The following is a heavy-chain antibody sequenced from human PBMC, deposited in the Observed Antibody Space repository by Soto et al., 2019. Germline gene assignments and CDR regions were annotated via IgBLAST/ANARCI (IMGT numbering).Heavy chain of an antibody. CDR1: GGSISSGDYY. V-gene: IGHV4-30-4*01. Sequence: SETLSLTCTVSGGSISSGDYYWSWIRQPPGKGLEWIGYIYYSGSTYYNPSLKSRVTISVDTSKNQFSLKLSSVTAADTAVYYCARALRITIFGVVIPNWFDPWGQGTLVTVSS. CDR2: IYYSGST. CDR3: ARALRITIFGVVIPNWFDP. J-gene: IGHJ5*02. D-gene: IGHD3-3*01.